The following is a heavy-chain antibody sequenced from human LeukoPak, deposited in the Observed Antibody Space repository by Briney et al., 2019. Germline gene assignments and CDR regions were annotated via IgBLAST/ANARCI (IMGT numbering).Heavy chain of an antibody. CDR3: AKNDYGDYAGGAGAFDI. Sequence: GGSLRLSCAASGFTFSSYAMSWVRQAPGKGLEWVSAISGSGGSTYYAGSVKGRFTISRDNSKTTLYLQLNSLRAEDTAVYYCAKNDYGDYAGGAGAFDIWGQGTLVTVSS. J-gene: IGHJ3*02. CDR2: ISGSGGST. D-gene: IGHD4-17*01. CDR1: GFTFSSYA. V-gene: IGHV3-23*01.